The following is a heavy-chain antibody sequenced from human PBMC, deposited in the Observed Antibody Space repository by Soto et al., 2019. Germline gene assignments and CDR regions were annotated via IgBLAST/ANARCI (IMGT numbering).Heavy chain of an antibody. CDR1: GFTFSNCA. CDR3: AKAIEGAWEPNDY. J-gene: IGHJ4*02. V-gene: IGHV3-23*01. Sequence: EVQLLESGGGVVQPGGSLRLSCAASGFTFSNCAMKWVRQAPGKGLEWVSDISRAGSNIYYADSVKGRFTISRDNSKTTLYLQMNSLRVEDTAVYYCAKAIEGAWEPNDYWGQGTLVTVSS. D-gene: IGHD1-26*01. CDR2: ISRAGSNI.